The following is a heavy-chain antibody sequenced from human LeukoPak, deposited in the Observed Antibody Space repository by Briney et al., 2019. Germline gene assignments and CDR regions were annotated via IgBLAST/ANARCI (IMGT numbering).Heavy chain of an antibody. CDR1: GFTFDDYG. D-gene: IGHD3-22*01. J-gene: IGHJ4*02. Sequence: GGSLRLSCAASGFTFDDYGMSWVRQAPGKGLEWVSGINWNGGSTGYADSVKGRFTISRDNAKNSLYLQMNSLRAEDTALYYCARGVYYYDSSGPFDYWGKGTLVTVSS. CDR2: INWNGGST. CDR3: ARGVYYYDSSGPFDY. V-gene: IGHV3-20*04.